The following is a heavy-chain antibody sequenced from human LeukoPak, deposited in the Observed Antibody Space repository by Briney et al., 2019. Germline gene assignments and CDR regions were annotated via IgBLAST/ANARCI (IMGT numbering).Heavy chain of an antibody. Sequence: PGGSLRLSCVASGFSFTNYAMNWVRQAPGKGLEWVSLIIGSSGSTFYADSVNGRFTISRDKSKNTLYLQMNSLRAEDTAVYYCAKGAYDYIEIAYFDYWGQGSLDTVSS. D-gene: IGHD5-12*01. V-gene: IGHV3-23*01. CDR1: GFSFTNYA. CDR3: AKGAYDYIEIAYFDY. CDR2: IIGSSGST. J-gene: IGHJ4*02.